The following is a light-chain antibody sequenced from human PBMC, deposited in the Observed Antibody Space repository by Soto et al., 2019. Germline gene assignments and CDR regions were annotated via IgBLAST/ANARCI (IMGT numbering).Light chain of an antibody. CDR3: QSYDSSLSGWV. Sequence: QLVLTQPPSVSGTPGQRVTISCTRSSSNIGAGYDVHWYQQLPGTVPKLLIYGNSNRPSGVPDRFSGSKSGTSASLAITGLQAEDEADYYCQSYDSSLSGWVFGTGTKLTVL. CDR1: SSNIGAGYD. V-gene: IGLV1-40*01. J-gene: IGLJ1*01. CDR2: GNS.